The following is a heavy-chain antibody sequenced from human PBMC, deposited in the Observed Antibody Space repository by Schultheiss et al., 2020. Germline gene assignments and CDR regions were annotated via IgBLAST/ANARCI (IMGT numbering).Heavy chain of an antibody. D-gene: IGHD2-21*01. CDR2: IYPGDSDT. CDR3: ARSYSEPYDAFDI. V-gene: IGHV5-51*01. Sequence: GSLRLSCKGYGYSFTSYWIGWVRQMPGKGLEWMGIIYPGDSDTRYSPSFQGQVTISADKSISTAYLQWSSLKASDTAMYYCARSYSEPYDAFDIWGQGRMGTVAS. CDR1: GYSFTSYW. J-gene: IGHJ3*02.